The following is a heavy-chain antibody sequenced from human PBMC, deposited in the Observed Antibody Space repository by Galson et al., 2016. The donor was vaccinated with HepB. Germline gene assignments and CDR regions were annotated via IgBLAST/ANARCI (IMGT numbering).Heavy chain of an antibody. Sequence: SLRLSCAASGFTFNTYAMHWVRQAPGRGLEWVAVISYDGSNKHYADSVEGRLTISRDNSKSTLYLQMNSLIAEDTAVYYCARGDSSYSGMDVWGQGTAVTVSS. CDR2: ISYDGSNK. CDR3: ARGDSSYSGMDV. CDR1: GFTFNTYA. V-gene: IGHV3-30-3*01. D-gene: IGHD6-6*01. J-gene: IGHJ6*02.